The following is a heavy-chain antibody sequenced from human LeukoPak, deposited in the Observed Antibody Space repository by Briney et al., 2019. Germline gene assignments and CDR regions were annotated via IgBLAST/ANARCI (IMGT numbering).Heavy chain of an antibody. D-gene: IGHD6-13*01. CDR1: GGSISSYY. J-gene: IGHJ6*02. CDR3: ARDAGQQLSYYYGMDV. Sequence: PSETLSLTCTVSGGSISSYYWSWIRQPPGKGLEWIGYIYYSGSTNYNPSLKSRVTISVDTSKNQFSLKLSSVTAADTAVYYCARDAGQQLSYYYGMDVWGQGTTVTVSS. V-gene: IGHV4-59*01. CDR2: IYYSGST.